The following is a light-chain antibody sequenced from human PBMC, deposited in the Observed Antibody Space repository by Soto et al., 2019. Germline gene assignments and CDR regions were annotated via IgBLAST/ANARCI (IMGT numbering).Light chain of an antibody. Sequence: QSVLTQPASVSGSPGQSITISCTGTSSDVGGYNYVSWYQQHPGKAPKLMIYEVTNRPSGISNRFSGSKSGNTASLTISGLQAEDEAVYHCNSYTSRSALAVFGGGTKLTVL. CDR2: EVT. CDR3: NSYTSRSALAV. CDR1: SSDVGGYNY. V-gene: IGLV2-14*01. J-gene: IGLJ2*01.